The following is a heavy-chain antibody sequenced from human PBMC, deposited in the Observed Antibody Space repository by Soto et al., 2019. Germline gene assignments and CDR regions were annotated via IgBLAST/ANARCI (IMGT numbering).Heavy chain of an antibody. V-gene: IGHV3-15*01. D-gene: IGHD3-10*01. CDR3: AREGVSFAAYALDI. J-gene: IGHJ3*02. CDR2: IKSKTDGGTT. Sequence: EVQLVESGGGFVMPGGILRLACEASGITFSNAWMTWVRQSPGTGLEWVGRIKSKTDGGTTDYAETVKGRFTILRNESEYTLYLQMNSLKTEDTAVYFCAREGVSFAAYALDIWGLGTVVTVSS. CDR1: GITFSNAW.